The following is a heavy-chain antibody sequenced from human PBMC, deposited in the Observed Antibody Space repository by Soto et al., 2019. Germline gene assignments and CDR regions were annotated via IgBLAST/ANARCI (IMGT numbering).Heavy chain of an antibody. V-gene: IGHV4-59*01. D-gene: IGHD1-20*01. J-gene: IGHJ4*02. CDR3: ARDQRGITGTRTLDY. CDR2: IYYSGST. Sequence: SETLSLTCTFSGGSISSYYWSWIRQPPGKGLEWIGYIYYSGSTNYNPSLKSRVTISVDTSKNQFSLKLSSVTAADTAVYYCARDQRGITGTRTLDYWGQGTLVTVSS. CDR1: GGSISSYY.